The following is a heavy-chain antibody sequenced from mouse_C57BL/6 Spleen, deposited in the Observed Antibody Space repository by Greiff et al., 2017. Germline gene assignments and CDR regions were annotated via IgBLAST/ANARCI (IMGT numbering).Heavy chain of an antibody. CDR1: GFSFNTYA. V-gene: IGHV10-1*01. J-gene: IGHJ4*01. Sequence: EVKLMESGGGLVQPKGSLKLSCAASGFSFNTYAMNWVRQAPGKGLEWVARIRSKSNNYATYYAYSVKDRFTNSRDDTESMLYLQMDHLKTDDTAMYYCVNRIYYDYDGLESYWGQGTSGTVSS. CDR2: IRSKSNNYAT. CDR3: VNRIYYDYDGLESY. D-gene: IGHD2-4*01.